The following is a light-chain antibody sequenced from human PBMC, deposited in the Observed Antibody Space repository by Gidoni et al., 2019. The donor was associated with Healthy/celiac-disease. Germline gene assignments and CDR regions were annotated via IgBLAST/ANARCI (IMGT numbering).Light chain of an antibody. J-gene: IGKJ1*01. CDR3: QHSYNTPPWT. CDR1: QSISSY. V-gene: IGKV1-39*01. Sequence: DIQMTQSPSSLSASVGDRVTITCRASQSISSYLNWYQQKPGKAPKLLIYGASTLQSGVPSKFSGSGSGTDFTLTISSLQPEDFATYYCQHSYNTPPWTFGQGTKVEIE. CDR2: GAS.